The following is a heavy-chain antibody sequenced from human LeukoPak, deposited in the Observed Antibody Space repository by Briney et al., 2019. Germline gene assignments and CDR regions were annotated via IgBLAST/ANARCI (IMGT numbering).Heavy chain of an antibody. CDR2: MYHSGNT. CDR3: ARRIGTSYFDY. V-gene: IGHV4-38-2*01. D-gene: IGHD1-1*01. J-gene: IGHJ4*02. CDR1: GYSISSGYY. Sequence: SETLSLTCAVSGYSISSGYYWGWIRQPPGKGLEWIGNMYHSGNTFYNASLKSRVPISVDTSKNQFSLKLSSVTAADTAVYYCARRIGTSYFDYWGQGALVTVSS.